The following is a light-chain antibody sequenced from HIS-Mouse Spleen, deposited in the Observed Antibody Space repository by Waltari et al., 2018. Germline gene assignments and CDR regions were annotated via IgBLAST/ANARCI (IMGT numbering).Light chain of an antibody. J-gene: IGLJ2*01. CDR2: DDS. Sequence: SYVLTQPPSVSVAPGKPARITCGGNNIGRKSGHWYQQTPGQAPVLVVYDDSDRPSGIPERFSGSNSGNTATLTISRVEAGDEADYYCQVWDSSSDHVVFGGGTKLTVL. CDR1: NIGRKS. V-gene: IGLV3-21*03. CDR3: QVWDSSSDHVV.